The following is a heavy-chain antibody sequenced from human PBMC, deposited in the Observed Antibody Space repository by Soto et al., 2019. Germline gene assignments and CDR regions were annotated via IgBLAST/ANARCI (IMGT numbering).Heavy chain of an antibody. D-gene: IGHD3-16*01. J-gene: IGHJ4*02. CDR3: AGGGRATLNGFDY. Sequence: QAQLVQSGAEVKKPVSSGKVSCTAPGGIFSSSGTFTRFAISWVRQAPGQSPEWMGGVIRSVSTTKYAQRFRGGVMIAAEESAYSDFVELRRLSADTTAIYCCAGGGRATLNGFDYWGQGTLGTVSS. CDR1: GGIFSSSGTFTRFA. V-gene: IGHV1-69*01. CDR2: VIRSVSTT.